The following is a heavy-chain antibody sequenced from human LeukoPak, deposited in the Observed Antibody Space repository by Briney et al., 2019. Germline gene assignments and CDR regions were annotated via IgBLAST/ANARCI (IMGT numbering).Heavy chain of an antibody. Sequence: GGSLGLSCAASGFTFSSYAMSWVRQAPGKGLEWVSAISGSGGSTYYADSVKGRFAISRDNSKNTLYLQMNSLRAEDTAVYYCAKDRGYSYGWYDYWGQGTLVTVSS. CDR3: AKDRGYSYGWYDY. D-gene: IGHD5-18*01. CDR2: ISGSGGST. V-gene: IGHV3-23*01. CDR1: GFTFSSYA. J-gene: IGHJ4*02.